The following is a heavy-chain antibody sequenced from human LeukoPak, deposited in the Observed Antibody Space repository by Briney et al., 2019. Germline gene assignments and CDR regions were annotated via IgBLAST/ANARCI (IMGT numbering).Heavy chain of an antibody. CDR3: ARQTGAGGDFDY. CDR2: IYYSGST. D-gene: IGHD1-14*01. CDR1: GGSVTSSSYY. J-gene: IGHJ4*02. V-gene: IGHV4-39*01. Sequence: KPSETLSLTCTVSGGSVTSSSYYWGWIRQPPGKGLEWIGSIYYSGSTYYNPSLKSRVPISVDTSKNQFSLKVTSVTAADTAVYYCARQTGAGGDFDYWGQGTLVTVSS.